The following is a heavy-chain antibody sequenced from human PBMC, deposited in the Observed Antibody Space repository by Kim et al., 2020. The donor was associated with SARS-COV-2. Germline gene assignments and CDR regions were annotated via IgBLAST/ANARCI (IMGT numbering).Heavy chain of an antibody. D-gene: IGHD3-22*01. CDR2: T. CDR3: ARRGSSGYPDY. V-gene: IGHV1-46*01. Sequence: TSDAQNFQGRLTMTSDTSTSTVYMDLSSLRSEDTAVYYCARRGSSGYPDYWGQGSLVTVSS. J-gene: IGHJ4*02.